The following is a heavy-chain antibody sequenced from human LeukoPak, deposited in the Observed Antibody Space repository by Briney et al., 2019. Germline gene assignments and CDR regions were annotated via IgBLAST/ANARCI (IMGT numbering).Heavy chain of an antibody. CDR1: GGSFSGYY. CDR3: ARGPRPCSSTSCYPVYFDY. Sequence: KPSETLSLTCAVYGGSFSGYYWSWIRQPPGKGLEWIGEINHSGSTNYNPSLKSRVTISVDTSKNQFSLKLSSVTAADTAVYYCARGPRPCSSTSCYPVYFDYWGQGTLVTVSS. CDR2: INHSGST. V-gene: IGHV4-34*01. J-gene: IGHJ4*02. D-gene: IGHD2-2*01.